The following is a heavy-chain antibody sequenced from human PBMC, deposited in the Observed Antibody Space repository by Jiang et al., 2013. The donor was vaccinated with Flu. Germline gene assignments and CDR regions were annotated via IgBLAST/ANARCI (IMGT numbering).Heavy chain of an antibody. D-gene: IGHD1-1*01. J-gene: IGHJ4*02. CDR2: INHSGRA. CDR3: ARHKPNARAFEY. CDR1: GESFSDNY. Sequence: LLKPSETLSLTCAVYGESFSDNYWTWIRQPPGKGLEWIGQINHSGRANYNPSLKSRVTISVDTSKNQLSLKLSSVTAADTAVYYCARHKPNARAFEYWGQGTLVTVSS. V-gene: IGHV4-34*01.